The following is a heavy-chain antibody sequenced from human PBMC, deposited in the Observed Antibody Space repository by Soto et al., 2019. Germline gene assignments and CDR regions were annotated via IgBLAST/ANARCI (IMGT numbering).Heavy chain of an antibody. Sequence: EVQLLESGGGLVQPGGSLRLSCAASGFTFSSYAMRWVRQAPGKGLEWVSAISGSGGSTYYADSGKGRFTISRDNSKNALYLQMNSLGAEDTAVYYCARRGSGSYYDYWGQGTLVTVSS. CDR1: GFTFSSYA. D-gene: IGHD1-26*01. CDR3: ARRGSGSYYDY. CDR2: ISGSGGST. J-gene: IGHJ4*02. V-gene: IGHV3-23*01.